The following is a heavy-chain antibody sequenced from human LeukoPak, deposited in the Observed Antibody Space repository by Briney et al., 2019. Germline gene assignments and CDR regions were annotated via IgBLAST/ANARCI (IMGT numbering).Heavy chain of an antibody. CDR3: ARGYYDSSGLSSSAFDL. CDR1: GYTFTSYA. V-gene: IGHV1-3*01. Sequence: ASVKVSCKASGYTFTSYAMHWVRQAPGQGLEWMGWINAGNDYTKYSQNLQGRVTITRDTFASTAYMELSSLRSEDTAVYYCARGYYDSSGLSSSAFDLWGQGTMDTVSS. D-gene: IGHD3-22*01. J-gene: IGHJ3*01. CDR2: INAGNDYT.